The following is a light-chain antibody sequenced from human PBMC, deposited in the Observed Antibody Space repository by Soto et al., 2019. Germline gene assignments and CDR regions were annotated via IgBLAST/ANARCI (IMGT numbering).Light chain of an antibody. CDR3: QQYAGSST. V-gene: IGKV3-20*01. CDR1: QSVSSSY. J-gene: IGKJ1*01. Sequence: EIVLTQSPGTLSLSPGERATLSCRASQSVSSSYLAWYQQKPGQALRLLIYGASSRATGIPDRFSGSGSGTDFTLTISRLEPEDFAVYYCQQYAGSSTFGQGTKVDIK. CDR2: GAS.